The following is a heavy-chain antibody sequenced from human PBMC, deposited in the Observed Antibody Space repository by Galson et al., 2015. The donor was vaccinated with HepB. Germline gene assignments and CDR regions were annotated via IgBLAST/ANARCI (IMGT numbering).Heavy chain of an antibody. Sequence: SLRLSCAASGFSFSNHWMTWVRQAPGKGLEWVANINQDGSERYYVDSVRGRFTISRDSAKNSLYLQMNSLRAEDTAVYYCVRSVHYYDSTGYYYVGLYYDYWGQGTLVTVSS. D-gene: IGHD3-22*01. CDR3: VRSVHYYDSTGYYYVGLYYDY. CDR1: GFSFSNHW. CDR2: INQDGSER. J-gene: IGHJ4*02. V-gene: IGHV3-7*01.